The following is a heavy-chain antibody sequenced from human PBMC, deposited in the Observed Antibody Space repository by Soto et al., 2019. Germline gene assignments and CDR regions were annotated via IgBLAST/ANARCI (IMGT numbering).Heavy chain of an antibody. D-gene: IGHD3-3*01. CDR1: GYTFTSYD. Sequence: ASVKVSCKAPGYTFTSYDINWVRQATGQGLEWMGWMNPNSGNTGYAQKFQGRVTMTRNTSISTAYMELSSLRSEDTAVYYCARGESSFGLNWFDPWGQGTLVTVSS. J-gene: IGHJ5*02. V-gene: IGHV1-8*01. CDR2: MNPNSGNT. CDR3: ARGESSFGLNWFDP.